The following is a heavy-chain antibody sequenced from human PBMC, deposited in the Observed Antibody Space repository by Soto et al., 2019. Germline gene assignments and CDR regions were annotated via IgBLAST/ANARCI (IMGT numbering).Heavy chain of an antibody. D-gene: IGHD6-19*01. CDR3: ARAFWLTWDY. V-gene: IGHV4-34*01. CDR2: INHSGST. Sequence: QVQLQQWGAGLLKPSETLSITCVVYGGSFSGYYWSWIRQPPGKGLEWIGEINHSGSTNYNPSLKSRVTISADTSMQQLSLKVISTTAADTAVYYCARAFWLTWDYWGQGTLVTVSS. CDR1: GGSFSGYY. J-gene: IGHJ4*02.